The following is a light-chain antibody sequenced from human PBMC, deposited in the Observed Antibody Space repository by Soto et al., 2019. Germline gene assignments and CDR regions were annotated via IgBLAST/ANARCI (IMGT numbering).Light chain of an antibody. CDR3: QQYMSSVT. V-gene: IGKV3-20*01. J-gene: IGKJ1*01. Sequence: EIVLTQSPGSLSLSPGQRATLSCRASQSVDTTFFAWYHKKPGQAPRLLIYGASKRATGIPDRFSGSGSGTDFTLIISRLEPEDFAVYYCQQYMSSVTFGQGTKVELK. CDR1: QSVDTTF. CDR2: GAS.